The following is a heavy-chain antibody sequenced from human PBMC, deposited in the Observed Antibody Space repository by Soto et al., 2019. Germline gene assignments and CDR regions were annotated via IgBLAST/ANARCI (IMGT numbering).Heavy chain of an antibody. D-gene: IGHD6-13*01. V-gene: IGHV1-8*01. CDR3: ARVASSSWYDDY. CDR2: MNPNSGNT. Sequence: ASVKVSCKASGYTFTSYDINWVRQATGQGLEWMGWMNPNSGNTGYAQKFQGRVTMTRNTSISTAYMELSSLRSEDTAVYYCARVASSSWYDDYWGQGTLVTVSS. J-gene: IGHJ4*02. CDR1: GYTFTSYD.